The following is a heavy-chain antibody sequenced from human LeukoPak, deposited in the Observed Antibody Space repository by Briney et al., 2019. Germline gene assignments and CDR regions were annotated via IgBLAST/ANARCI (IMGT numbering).Heavy chain of an antibody. CDR1: GYTFTSYG. J-gene: IGHJ4*02. Sequence: GASVKVSCKASGYTFTSYGISWVRQAPGQGLEWMGWISAYNGNTNYAQKLQGRVTMTTDTSTRTAYMELRSLRSDDTAVYYCARDRRYYYGSGNIDYWGQGTLVTVSS. V-gene: IGHV1-18*01. D-gene: IGHD3-10*01. CDR3: ARDRRYYYGSGNIDY. CDR2: ISAYNGNT.